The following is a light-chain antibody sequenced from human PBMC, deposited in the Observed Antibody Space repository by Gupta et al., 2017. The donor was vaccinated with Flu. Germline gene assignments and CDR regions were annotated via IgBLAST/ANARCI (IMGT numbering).Light chain of an antibody. J-gene: IGLJ3*02. V-gene: IGLV3-1*01. CDR3: QAWDSSLV. Sequence: SSAPTPPSPVSVFPGQTASISCSGDKVGDEYACWYQQKPGQSPVLVIYQVSKRPSGIPERFSGSKSGNTATLTIGGTQAKDEADYYCQAWDSSLVFGGGTKLTVL. CDR1: KVGDEY. CDR2: QVS.